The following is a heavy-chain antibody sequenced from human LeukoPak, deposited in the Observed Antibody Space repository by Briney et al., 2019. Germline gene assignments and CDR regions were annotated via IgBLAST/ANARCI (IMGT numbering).Heavy chain of an antibody. V-gene: IGHV3-15*01. CDR3: AAGLGTSDFDS. CDR1: GFTFSNAY. D-gene: IGHD7-27*01. Sequence: PGGPLRLSCAASGFTFSNAYMSWVRQAPGKGLEWVGRFKTKIAGGTIDYAAPVRGRFTISRDDSRNTLFLQMSSLKTDDTAVYYCAAGLGTSDFDSWGQGTLVTVSS. CDR2: FKTKIAGGTI. J-gene: IGHJ4*02.